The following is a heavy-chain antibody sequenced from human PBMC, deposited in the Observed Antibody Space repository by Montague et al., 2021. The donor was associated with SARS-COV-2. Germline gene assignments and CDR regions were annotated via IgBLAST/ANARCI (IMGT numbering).Heavy chain of an antibody. V-gene: IGHV2-70*11. CDR2: IDWDDDK. CDR3: ARVAMVRGVPLDD. Sequence: PALVKPTQTLTLTCTFSGFSLSTSGMCVSWIRQPPGEALEWLARIDWDDDKYYSTSPKTRLTISKDTSKNQVVLTMTNMDPVDTATYYCARVAMVRGVPLDDWGQGTLVTGSS. J-gene: IGHJ4*02. D-gene: IGHD3-10*01. CDR1: GFSLSTSGMC.